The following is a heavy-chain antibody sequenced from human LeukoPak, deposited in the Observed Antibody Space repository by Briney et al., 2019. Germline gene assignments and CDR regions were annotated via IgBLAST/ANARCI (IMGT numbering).Heavy chain of an antibody. CDR1: GFTFSSYW. J-gene: IGHJ4*02. V-gene: IGHV3-7*01. Sequence: PGGSLRLSCAASGFTFSSYWMSWVRRAPGKGLEWVANIKQDGSEKYYVDSVKGRFTISRDNAKNSLYLQMNSLRAEDTAVHYCAREGIVATTYDYWGQGTLVTVSS. CDR3: AREGIVATTYDY. D-gene: IGHD1-26*01. CDR2: IKQDGSEK.